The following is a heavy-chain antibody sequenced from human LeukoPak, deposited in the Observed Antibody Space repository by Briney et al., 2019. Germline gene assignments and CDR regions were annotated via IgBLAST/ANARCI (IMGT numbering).Heavy chain of an antibody. CDR1: GGSFSGYY. Sequence: SATLSLTFAVAGGSFSGYYWSWIRQPPGKGQERIGDMKHSGSTNYNPTIKSRVTIAVDTSKTQLSLRLSSVSAADTAVYYCARGRRGIGYCSSTSCHENYYVYMAVWGKGPTVTVSS. D-gene: IGHD2-2*01. CDR2: MKHSGST. J-gene: IGHJ6*03. CDR3: ARGRRGIGYCSSTSCHENYYVYMAV. V-gene: IGHV4-34*01.